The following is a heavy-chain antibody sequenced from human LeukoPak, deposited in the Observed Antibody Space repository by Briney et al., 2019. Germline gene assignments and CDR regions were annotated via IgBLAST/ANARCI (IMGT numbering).Heavy chain of an antibody. Sequence: PGGSLRLSCAASGFTFSSYEMNWVRQAPGKGLEWVSYISSSGSTIYYAGSVKGRFTISRDNAKNSLYLQMNSLRAEDTAVYYCARPATARAAATFDYWGQGTLVTVSS. D-gene: IGHD1-26*01. CDR1: GFTFSSYE. CDR2: ISSSGSTI. V-gene: IGHV3-48*03. J-gene: IGHJ4*02. CDR3: ARPATARAAATFDY.